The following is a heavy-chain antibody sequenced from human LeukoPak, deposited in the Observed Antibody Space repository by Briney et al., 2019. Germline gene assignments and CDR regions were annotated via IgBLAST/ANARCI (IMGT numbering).Heavy chain of an antibody. D-gene: IGHD2-2*01. V-gene: IGHV1-69*13. CDR3: ARVATPRYCSTTSCYWKGRFDP. Sequence: SVKVSCKASGGTFSSYAISWVRQAPGQGLEWMGGIIPIFGTAHYAQKFQGRVTITADESTSTAYMGLSSLRSEDTAVYYCARVATPRYCSTTSCYWKGRFDPWGQGTLVTVSS. CDR2: IIPIFGTA. CDR1: GGTFSSYA. J-gene: IGHJ5*02.